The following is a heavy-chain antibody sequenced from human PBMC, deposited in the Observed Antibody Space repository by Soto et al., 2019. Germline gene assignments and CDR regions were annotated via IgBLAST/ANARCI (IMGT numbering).Heavy chain of an antibody. D-gene: IGHD6-19*01. J-gene: IGHJ3*02. V-gene: IGHV3-23*01. CDR1: GFTFTSYA. CDR2: ISRTGENT. Sequence: EVQLLESGGGLVQPGGSLRLSCEASGFTFTSYALSWVRQSPGKGLEWVSAISRTGENTHYADSVKGRFTMSRDNSRTTLYLQLHSLRSEDAAVYFCVILRTGWVTEAFEMWGQGTKVTVSS. CDR3: VILRTGWVTEAFEM.